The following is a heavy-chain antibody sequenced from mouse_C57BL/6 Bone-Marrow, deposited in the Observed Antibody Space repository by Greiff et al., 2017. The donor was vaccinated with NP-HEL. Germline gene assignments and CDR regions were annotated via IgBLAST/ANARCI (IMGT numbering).Heavy chain of an antibody. V-gene: IGHV5-12*01. CDR3: ARHTLYYGSSFDY. Sequence: EVQLVESGGGLVQPGGSLKLSCAASGFTFSDYYMYWVRQTPEKGLEWVAYISNGGGSTYYPDTVKGRFTISRDNSKNTLYLQMSRLKSEDTAMYYCARHTLYYGSSFDYWGQGTTLTVSS. J-gene: IGHJ2*01. CDR2: ISNGGGST. CDR1: GFTFSDYY. D-gene: IGHD1-1*01.